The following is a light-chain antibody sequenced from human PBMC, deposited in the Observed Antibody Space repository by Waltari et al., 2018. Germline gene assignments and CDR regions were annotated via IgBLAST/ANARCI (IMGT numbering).Light chain of an antibody. CDR1: SGSISSTSY. J-gene: IGLJ3*02. V-gene: IGLV8-61*01. Sequence: QTVVTQEPSLSVSPGGTVTLTCALSSGSISSTSYATWYQQTPGQAPRTLVNKATSRASGVPDLFSGSILGNKAALTITGAGADDESDYYCSLYMGSGMWVFGGGTKLTVL. CDR3: SLYMGSGMWV. CDR2: KAT.